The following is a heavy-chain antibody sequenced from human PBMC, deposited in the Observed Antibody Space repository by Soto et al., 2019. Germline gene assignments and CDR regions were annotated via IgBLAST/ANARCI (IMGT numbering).Heavy chain of an antibody. V-gene: IGHV2-70*01. CDR2: IDWDDDK. CDR1: GFSLTTSAMC. Sequence: SGPTLVNPTQTLTLTCTFSGFSLTTSAMCVSWIRQPPGTALEWLALIDWDDDKYYSTSLKTRLTVSKDTSKNQVVLTMTNMDPVDTETYDCARAYDYGSGRIDYGMDVWGQGTTVTVSS. CDR3: ARAYDYGSGRIDYGMDV. D-gene: IGHD3-10*01. J-gene: IGHJ6*02.